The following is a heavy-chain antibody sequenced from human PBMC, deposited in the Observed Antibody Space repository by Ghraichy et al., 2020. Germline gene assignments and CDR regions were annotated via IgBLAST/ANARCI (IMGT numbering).Heavy chain of an antibody. V-gene: IGHV4-59*01. CDR2: IYYSGST. D-gene: IGHD6-19*01. CDR1: GGSISSYY. Sequence: SETLSLTCTVSGGSISSYYWSWIRQPPGKGLEWIGYIYYSGSTNYNPSLKSRVTISVDTSKNQFSLKLSSVTAADTAVYYCAGWFVYSSGWYDTTWGQGTLVTVSS. J-gene: IGHJ5*02. CDR3: AGWFVYSSGWYDTT.